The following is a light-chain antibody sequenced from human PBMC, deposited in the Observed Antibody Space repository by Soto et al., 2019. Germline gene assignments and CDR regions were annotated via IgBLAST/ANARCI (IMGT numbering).Light chain of an antibody. CDR1: QIISSSY. CDR2: NTS. Sequence: DMAWTQSPGTLPLSAGERATVSCRTRQIISSSYLAWYQQKPGQAPRLLIFNTSSRVTGIPDRFSGSGSGTDFTLTISRLEPEDFAVYYCQQYGSSPRTFGQGTKVDIK. J-gene: IGKJ1*01. CDR3: QQYGSSPRT. V-gene: IGKV3-20*01.